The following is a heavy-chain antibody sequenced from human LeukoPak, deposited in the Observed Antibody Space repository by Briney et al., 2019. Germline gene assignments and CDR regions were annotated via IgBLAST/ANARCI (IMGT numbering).Heavy chain of an antibody. Sequence: SQTLSLTCAVSGGSISRVGYSWSWIRQPPGRGLEWIGYIYHSGSTYYNPSLKSRVTISVDRSKNQFSLKLSSVTAADTAVYYCARASGGAAFDIWGQGTMVTVSS. D-gene: IGHD6-25*01. CDR1: GGSISRVGYS. V-gene: IGHV4-30-2*01. CDR3: ARASGGAAFDI. CDR2: IYHSGST. J-gene: IGHJ3*02.